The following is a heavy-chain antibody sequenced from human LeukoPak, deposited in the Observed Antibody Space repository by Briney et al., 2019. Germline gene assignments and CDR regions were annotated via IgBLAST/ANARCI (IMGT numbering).Heavy chain of an antibody. V-gene: IGHV3-23*01. D-gene: IGHD6-6*01. CDR1: GFTFSSSA. Sequence: GGSLRLSCAASGFTFSSSAMSWVRQAPGKGLEWVSGISGRDGSTNYADSVKDRFTISRDNSKNTLYMQMNSLRAEDTAVYYCAKDGATRPLGNWGQGSLVTVSS. J-gene: IGHJ4*02. CDR2: ISGRDGST. CDR3: AKDGATRPLGN.